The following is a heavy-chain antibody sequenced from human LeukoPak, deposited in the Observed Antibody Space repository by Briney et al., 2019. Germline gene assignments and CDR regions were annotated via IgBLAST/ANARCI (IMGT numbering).Heavy chain of an antibody. Sequence: PGGSLRLTCTASGFTFGDYAMSWVRQAPGKGLEWVGFIRSKAYGGTTEYAASVKGRFTISRDDSKSIAYLQMNSLKTEDTAMYYCTRDYDILTGYSYYYYGMDVWGQGTTVTVSS. CDR1: GFTFGDYA. D-gene: IGHD3-9*01. J-gene: IGHJ6*02. CDR3: TRDYDILTGYSYYYYGMDV. CDR2: IRSKAYGGTT. V-gene: IGHV3-49*04.